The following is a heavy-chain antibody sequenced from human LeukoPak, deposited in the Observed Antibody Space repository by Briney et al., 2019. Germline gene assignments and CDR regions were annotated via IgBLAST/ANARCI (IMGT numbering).Heavy chain of an antibody. CDR1: AFTYDDYG. CDR3: ARYDGYYYFDS. J-gene: IGHJ4*02. CDR2: INWNGGST. Sequence: GGSLRLSCAASAFTYDDYGMSWVRQAPGKGLEWVSGINWNGGSTGYADSVKGRFTISRDNAKNSLYLQMNSLRAEDTALYYCARYDGYYYFDSWGQGTLVTVSS. V-gene: IGHV3-20*04. D-gene: IGHD3-22*01.